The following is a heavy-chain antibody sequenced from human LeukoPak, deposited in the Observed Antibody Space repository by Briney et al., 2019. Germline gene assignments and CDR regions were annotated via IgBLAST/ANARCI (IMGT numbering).Heavy chain of an antibody. CDR1: GVSVSSGSYY. CDR3: APLAVTGTGEDY. D-gene: IGHD6-19*01. J-gene: IGHJ4*02. CDR2: IYNSGST. V-gene: IGHV4-61*01. Sequence: SETLSLTCSVSGVSVSSGSYYWSWIRQPPGKGLEWIGYIYNSGSTNYNPSLKSRVTISVDTSKNQFSLKLNSVTAADTAVYYCAPLAVTGTGEDYWDQGTLVTVSS.